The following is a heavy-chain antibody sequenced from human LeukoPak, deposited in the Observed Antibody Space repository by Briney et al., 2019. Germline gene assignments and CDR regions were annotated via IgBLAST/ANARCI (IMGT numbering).Heavy chain of an antibody. Sequence: ASVKVSCKASGYTFTGYYMHWVRQAPGQGLEWMGWINPNSGGTNYAQKFQGRVTMTRDTSISTAYMELSRLRSDDTAVYYCARGRGHYDSSGYYYEGDAFDIWGQGTMVAVSS. CDR2: INPNSGGT. CDR3: ARGRGHYDSSGYYYEGDAFDI. J-gene: IGHJ3*02. D-gene: IGHD3-22*01. V-gene: IGHV1-2*02. CDR1: GYTFTGYY.